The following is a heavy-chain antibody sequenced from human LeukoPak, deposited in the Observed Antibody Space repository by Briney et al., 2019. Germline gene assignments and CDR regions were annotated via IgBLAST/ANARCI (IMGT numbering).Heavy chain of an antibody. V-gene: IGHV3-23*01. CDR3: AKMVAAGNMYPLRPQH. D-gene: IGHD6-13*01. CDR2: ISGSGGST. Sequence: GGSLRLSCAASGFAFRSYGMHWVRQAPGKGLEWVSGISGSGGSTSYADSVKGRFTISRDNSKNTLSLQMNSLRVEDTALYYCAKMVAAGNMYPLRPQHWGQGTLVTVSS. CDR1: GFAFRSYG. J-gene: IGHJ1*01.